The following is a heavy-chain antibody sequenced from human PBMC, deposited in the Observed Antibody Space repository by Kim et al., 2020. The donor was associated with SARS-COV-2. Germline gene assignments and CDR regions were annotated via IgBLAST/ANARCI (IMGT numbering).Heavy chain of an antibody. CDR2: IWYDGSNK. CDR3: AKGMIGRRPGKRTSHLNEYYFDY. J-gene: IGHJ4*02. D-gene: IGHD2-2*01. Sequence: GGSLRLSCAASGFTFSSYGMHWVRQAPGKGLEWVAVIWYDGSNKYYADSVKGRFTISRDNSKNTLYLQMNSLRAEDTAVYYCAKGMIGRRPGKRTSHLNEYYFDYWGQGTLVTVSS. CDR1: GFTFSSYG. V-gene: IGHV3-33*06.